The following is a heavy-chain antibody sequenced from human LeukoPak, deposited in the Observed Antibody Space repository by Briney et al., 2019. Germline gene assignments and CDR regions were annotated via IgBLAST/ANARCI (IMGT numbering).Heavy chain of an antibody. CDR1: GYTFSSYA. CDR2: ISGSGGST. V-gene: IGHV3-23*01. D-gene: IGHD3-3*01. J-gene: IGHJ4*02. CDR3: AKDRSYYDFWSALWGIDY. Sequence: PGGSLRLSCAASGYTFSSYAMSWVRQARGKGLEWVSAISGSGGSTYYADSVKGRFTISRDNSKNTLYLQMNSLRAEDTAVYYCAKDRSYYDFWSALWGIDYWGQGTLVTVSS.